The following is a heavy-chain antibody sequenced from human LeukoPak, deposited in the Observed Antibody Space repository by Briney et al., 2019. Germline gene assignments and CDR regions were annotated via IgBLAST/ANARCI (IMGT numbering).Heavy chain of an antibody. V-gene: IGHV1-46*01. Sequence: GASVKVSCKASGYAFTSYYMHWVRQAPGQGLEWMGIINPSGGSTSYAQKFQGRVTMTRDTSTSTVYMELSSLRSEDTAVYYCARADFFIVGATSPNNNPPGFDYWGQGTLVTVSS. CDR2: INPSGGST. CDR1: GYAFTSYY. J-gene: IGHJ4*02. CDR3: ARADFFIVGATSPNNNPPGFDY. D-gene: IGHD1-26*01.